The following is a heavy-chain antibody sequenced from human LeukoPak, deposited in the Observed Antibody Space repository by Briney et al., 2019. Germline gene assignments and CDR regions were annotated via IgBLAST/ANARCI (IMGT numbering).Heavy chain of an antibody. CDR3: ARVGNYYDSSGYYLSFDY. CDR1: GFTSSRYR. CDR2: IKQDGSEK. V-gene: IGHV3-7*03. J-gene: IGHJ4*02. D-gene: IGHD3-22*01. Sequence: PGGSLSLTCAASGFTSSRYRMSWVRQAPGKGLVGVANIKQDGSEKEYVDYVKGRFTISRDNAKNSLYLQMNSLRAEDTAVYYCARVGNYYDSSGYYLSFDYWGQGTLVTVSS.